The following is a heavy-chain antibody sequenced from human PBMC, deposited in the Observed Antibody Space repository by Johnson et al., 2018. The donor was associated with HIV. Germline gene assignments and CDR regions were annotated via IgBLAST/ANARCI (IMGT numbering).Heavy chain of an antibody. CDR3: TPGPAPIGLIRGI. CDR1: DFTFSSYG. CDR2: IKSKSDGGTT. D-gene: IGHD2-15*01. Sequence: VQLVESGGGVVQPGGSLRLSCAASDFTFSSYGMHWVRQVPGKGLEWVGRIKSKSDGGTTDYAAPVKGRFIISRDDSKSTLYLQMNSLKIEDTSVYYCTPGPAPIGLIRGIWGQGTMVTVSS. J-gene: IGHJ3*02. V-gene: IGHV3-15*07.